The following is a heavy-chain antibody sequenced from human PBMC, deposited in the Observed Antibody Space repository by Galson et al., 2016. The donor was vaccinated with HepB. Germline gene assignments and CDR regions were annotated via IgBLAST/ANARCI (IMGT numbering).Heavy chain of an antibody. V-gene: IGHV1-69*17. J-gene: IGHJ4*02. CDR3: AKMDAAYDSVRGDWRYQGLHY. Sequence: SCKASGGTFSTHVISWVRQAPGQGLEWMAGIIPMFNMTNYAQKFQGRVTISADKSTTTVYMELSSLRIEDTAVYYCAKMDAAYDSVRGDWRYQGLHYWGQGTPVLVSS. D-gene: IGHD3-16*01. CDR2: IIPMFNMT. CDR1: GGTFSTHV.